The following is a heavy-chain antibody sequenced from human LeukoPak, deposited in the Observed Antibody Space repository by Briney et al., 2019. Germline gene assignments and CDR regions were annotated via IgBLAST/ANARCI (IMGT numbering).Heavy chain of an antibody. Sequence: SVKVSCKASGGTFSSYAISWVRQAPGQGLEWMGGVIPIFGTANYEQKFQGRVTITTDESTSTAYMELSSLRSEDTAVYYCARDRGPIYCSSTSCAPAGFGYWGQGTLVTVSS. CDR1: GGTFSSYA. V-gene: IGHV1-69*05. D-gene: IGHD2-2*01. J-gene: IGHJ4*02. CDR3: ARDRGPIYCSSTSCAPAGFGY. CDR2: VIPIFGTA.